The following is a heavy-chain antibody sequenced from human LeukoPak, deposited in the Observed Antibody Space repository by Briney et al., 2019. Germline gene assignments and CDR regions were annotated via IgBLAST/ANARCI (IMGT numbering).Heavy chain of an antibody. Sequence: GGSLRLSCGASGFTFSSYSMNWVRQAPGKGLEWVSSISSSSSYIYYADSVKGRFTISRDNAKNSLYLQMNSLRAEDTAVYYCARVGCGGDCYSEASFDYWGQGTLVTVSS. D-gene: IGHD2-21*01. J-gene: IGHJ4*02. CDR2: ISSSSSYI. CDR3: ARVGCGGDCYSEASFDY. V-gene: IGHV3-21*01. CDR1: GFTFSSYS.